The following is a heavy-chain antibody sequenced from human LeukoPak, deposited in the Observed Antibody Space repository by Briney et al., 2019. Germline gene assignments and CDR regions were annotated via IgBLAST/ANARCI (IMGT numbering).Heavy chain of an antibody. CDR3: AKALRIAAAGTEFDY. D-gene: IGHD6-13*01. CDR1: GFTFSDYY. Sequence: GGSLRLSCAASGFTFSDYYMSWIRQAPGKGLEWVSAISGSGGSTYYADSVKGRFTISRDNSKNTLYLQMNSLRAEDTAVYYCAKALRIAAAGTEFDYWGQGTLVTVSS. V-gene: IGHV3-23*01. CDR2: ISGSGGST. J-gene: IGHJ4*02.